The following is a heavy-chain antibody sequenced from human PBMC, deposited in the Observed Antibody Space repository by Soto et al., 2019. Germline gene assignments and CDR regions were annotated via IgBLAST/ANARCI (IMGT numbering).Heavy chain of an antibody. J-gene: IGHJ3*02. D-gene: IGHD2-21*02. CDR1: GYKFSSYA. CDR3: ARGNCGGDPGCDAFDI. CDR2: INAGNGNT. Sequence: ASVKVSCKASGYKFSSYAIHWVRQAPGQRLEWMGWINAGNGNTKYSQKFQGRVTITRDTSASTAYMELSSLRSEDTAVYYCARGNCGGDPGCDAFDIWGQGTMVTVSS. V-gene: IGHV1-3*01.